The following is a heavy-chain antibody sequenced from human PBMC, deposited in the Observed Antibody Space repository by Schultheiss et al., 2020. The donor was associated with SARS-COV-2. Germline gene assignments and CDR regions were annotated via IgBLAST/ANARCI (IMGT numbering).Heavy chain of an antibody. CDR2: IYSDGST. CDR1: GFTFSSYS. D-gene: IGHD2-2*01. V-gene: IGHV3-53*01. J-gene: IGHJ6*02. Sequence: GGSLRLSCAASGFTFSSYSMNWVRQAPGKGLEWVSVIYSDGSTYYADSVKGRFTISRDNSKNTLYLQMNSLRAEDTAVYYCARERYCSSTSCSYYYYGMDVWGQGTTVTVSS. CDR3: ARERYCSSTSCSYYYYGMDV.